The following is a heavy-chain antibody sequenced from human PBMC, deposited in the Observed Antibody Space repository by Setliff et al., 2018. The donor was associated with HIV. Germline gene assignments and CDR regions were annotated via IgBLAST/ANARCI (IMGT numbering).Heavy chain of an antibody. CDR3: ARVTIPWGFNYYYMDV. J-gene: IGHJ6*03. D-gene: IGHD3-10*01. V-gene: IGHV4-30-4*08. CDR1: GGSISSDDYY. Sequence: TLSLTCTVSGGSISSDDYYWNWIRQPPGKGLEWIGYITYSGNAYYNPSLKSRVTISVDTSKNQFSLKLKSVTAADTAVYYCARVTIPWGFNYYYMDVWGKGTTVTVSS. CDR2: ITYSGNA.